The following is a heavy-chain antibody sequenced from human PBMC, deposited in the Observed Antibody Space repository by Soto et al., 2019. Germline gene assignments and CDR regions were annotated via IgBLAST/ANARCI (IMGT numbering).Heavy chain of an antibody. CDR3: ASLLTYYDILTGENWFDP. CDR1: GFTFSSYA. J-gene: IGHJ5*02. CDR2: ISGSGGST. V-gene: IGHV3-23*01. Sequence: GSLRLSCAASGFTFSSYAMSWVRQAPGKGLEWVSAISGSGGSTYYADSVKGRFTISRDNSKNTLYLQMNSLRAEDTAVYYCASLLTYYDILTGENWFDPWGQGTLVTVSS. D-gene: IGHD3-9*01.